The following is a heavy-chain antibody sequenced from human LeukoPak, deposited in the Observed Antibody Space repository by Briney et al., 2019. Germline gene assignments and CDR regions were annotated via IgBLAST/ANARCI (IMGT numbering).Heavy chain of an antibody. CDR1: GGSFSGYY. J-gene: IGHJ5*02. CDR3: ARGDNWFDP. CDR2: INHSGST. V-gene: IGHV4-34*01. Sequence: SSETLSLTCAVYGGSFSGYYWSWIRQPPGKGLEWIGEINHSGSTNYNPSLKSRVTISVDTPKNQFSLKLSSVTAADTAVYYCARGDNWFDPWGQGTLVTVSS.